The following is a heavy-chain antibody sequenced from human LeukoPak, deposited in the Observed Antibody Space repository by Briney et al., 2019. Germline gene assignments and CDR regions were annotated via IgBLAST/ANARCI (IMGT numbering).Heavy chain of an antibody. D-gene: IGHD3-10*01. J-gene: IGHJ5*02. CDR2: INTNTGNP. CDR3: ARGHYGYNWFDP. CDR1: GYTFTSYA. V-gene: IGHV7-4-1*02. Sequence: ASVKVSCKASGYTFTSYAMNWVRQAPGQGLEWMGWINTNTGNPTYAQGFTGRFVFSLDTPVSTAYLQISSLKAEDTAVYYCARGHYGYNWFDPWGQGTLVTVSS.